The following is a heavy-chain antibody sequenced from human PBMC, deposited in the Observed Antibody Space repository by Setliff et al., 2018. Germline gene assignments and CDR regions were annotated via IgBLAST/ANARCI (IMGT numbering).Heavy chain of an antibody. CDR3: VRGQGPRTVVAIPFDH. D-gene: IGHD3-22*01. J-gene: IGHJ4*02. V-gene: IGHV1-18*04. Sequence: GASVKVSCKASGYIFNNYFLHWVRQAPGQGLEWMGWISPYYGSTDYAQKFQGRVTMTTDTSTSTAYMELTRLTTDDTALYYCVRGQGPRTVVAIPFDHWGQGTLVTVSS. CDR1: GYIFNNYF. CDR2: ISPYYGST.